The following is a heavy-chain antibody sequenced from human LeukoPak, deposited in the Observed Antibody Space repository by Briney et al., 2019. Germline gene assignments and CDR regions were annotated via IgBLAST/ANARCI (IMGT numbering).Heavy chain of an antibody. CDR2: INPKSGGT. J-gene: IGHJ4*02. D-gene: IGHD3-10*01. CDR3: ARDSMYYSGSGSYYNSQGVDY. CDR1: GYTFTGYY. Sequence: ASVKVSCKASGYTFTGYYMHWVRQAPGQGLEWMGWINPKSGGTNYAQKFQGRVTMTRDTSISTAYMEMSRLTSDDTAVYYCARDSMYYSGSGSYYNSQGVDYWGQGTLVTVSS. V-gene: IGHV1-2*02.